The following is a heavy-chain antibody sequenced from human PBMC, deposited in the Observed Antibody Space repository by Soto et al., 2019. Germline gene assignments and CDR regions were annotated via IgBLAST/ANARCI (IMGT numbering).Heavy chain of an antibody. CDR3: ARTGRLYSYFDY. Sequence: ASVKVSCKASGGTFSSYAISWVRQAPGQGLEWMGGIIPIFGTANYAQKFQGRVTITADESTSTAYMELSSLRSEDTAVYYCARTGRLYSYFDYWGQGTLGTVST. J-gene: IGHJ4*02. CDR2: IIPIFGTA. CDR1: GGTFSSYA. V-gene: IGHV1-69*13. D-gene: IGHD4-4*01.